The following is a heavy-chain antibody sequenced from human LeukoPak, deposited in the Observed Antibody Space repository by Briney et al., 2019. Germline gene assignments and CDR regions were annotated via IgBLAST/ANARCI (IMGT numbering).Heavy chain of an antibody. V-gene: IGHV3-23*01. D-gene: IGHD4-23*01. CDR1: GSTFRNYA. Sequence: PGGSLRLSCVASGSTFRNYAMSWVRQAPGKGLEWVSAISASGGSTDYADSVKGRFTISRDNSKNTLYLQMNSLRAEDTAVYYCAQNYGGTLYWGQGTLVTVSS. CDR3: AQNYGGTLY. CDR2: ISASGGST. J-gene: IGHJ4*02.